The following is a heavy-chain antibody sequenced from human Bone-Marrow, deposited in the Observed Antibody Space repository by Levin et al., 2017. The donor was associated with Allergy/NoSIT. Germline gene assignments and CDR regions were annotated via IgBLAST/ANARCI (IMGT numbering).Heavy chain of an antibody. CDR1: GFTFSDYW. V-gene: IGHV3-7*04. CDR2: IKKDESEK. D-gene: IGHD4-17*01. Sequence: PGGSLRLSCAASGFTFSDYWMGWVRQAPGKGLEWVANIKKDESEKYYVDSVRGRFTISRDNAKKSLYLQMNSLRAEDTALYYCVREPNDDYAFDYWGQGTLVTVSS. CDR3: VREPNDDYAFDY. J-gene: IGHJ4*02.